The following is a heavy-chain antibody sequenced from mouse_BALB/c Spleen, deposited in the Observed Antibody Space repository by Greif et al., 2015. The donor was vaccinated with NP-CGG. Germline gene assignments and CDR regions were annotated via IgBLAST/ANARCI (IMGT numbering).Heavy chain of an antibody. Sequence: DVKLVESGGGLVKPGGSLKLSCAASGFTFSSYAMSWVRQTPEKRLEWVATISSGGSYTYYPDSVKGRFTISRDNAKNTLYLQMSSLRSEDTAMYYCARHEGNYDYWGQGTTLTVSS. CDR3: ARHEGNYDY. J-gene: IGHJ2*01. V-gene: IGHV5-9-3*01. CDR2: ISSGGSYT. CDR1: GFTFSSYA. D-gene: IGHD2-1*01.